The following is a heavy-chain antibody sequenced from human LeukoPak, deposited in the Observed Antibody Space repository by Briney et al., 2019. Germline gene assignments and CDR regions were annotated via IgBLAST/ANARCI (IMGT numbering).Heavy chain of an antibody. D-gene: IGHD1-26*01. CDR3: ARQRGGSYSWDAFDI. J-gene: IGHJ3*02. CDR1: GYSFTSYW. V-gene: IGHV5-51*01. Sequence: GESLKISCKGSGYSFTSYWIGWVRQLPGKGLEWMGIIYPGDSDTRYSPSFQGQVTISADKSITTAYLQWSSLKASDTAMYYCARQRGGSYSWDAFDIWGQGTMVTVSS. CDR2: IYPGDSDT.